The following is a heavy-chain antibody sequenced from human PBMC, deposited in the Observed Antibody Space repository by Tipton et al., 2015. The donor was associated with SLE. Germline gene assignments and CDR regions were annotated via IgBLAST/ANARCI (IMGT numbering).Heavy chain of an antibody. Sequence: LRLSCAASGFRFSSYEMNWVRQAPGKGLEWVSYISGSGTNKYYADSVKGRFTISRDNAKNSLYLQMNSLRAEDTALYYCTIEYSSSDAFDFWGQGTLVTVSS. D-gene: IGHD6-6*01. CDR2: ISGSGTNK. CDR3: TIEYSSSDAFDF. CDR1: GFRFSSYE. V-gene: IGHV3-48*03. J-gene: IGHJ4*02.